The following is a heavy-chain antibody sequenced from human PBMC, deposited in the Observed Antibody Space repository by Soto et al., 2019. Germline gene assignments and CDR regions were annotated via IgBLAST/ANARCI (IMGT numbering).Heavy chain of an antibody. CDR3: ARESGGATATLDYYYFYMDV. J-gene: IGHJ6*03. CDR1: GDTFNDYY. V-gene: IGHV1-2*04. Sequence: QVQLVQSGAEVKRPGASVIVSCRSSGDTFNDYYIHWVRQAPGQGLEWMGWINPNGGVTKYAQKFQGWVSMTRDTSIRTVYMQLSRLRSDDTAVYYCARESGGATATLDYYYFYMDVWGTGTTVTVSS. CDR2: INPNGGVT. D-gene: IGHD5-12*01.